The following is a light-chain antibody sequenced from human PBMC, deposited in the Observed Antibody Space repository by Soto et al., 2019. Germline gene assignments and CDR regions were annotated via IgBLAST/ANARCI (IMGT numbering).Light chain of an antibody. V-gene: IGLV1-47*02. CDR3: AAWDDSLSGYV. CDR2: SDN. Sequence: QSVLTQPPSASVTPGQRVSISCSGGRSNIGVNYVYWYQQLPGTAPKLLIYSDNQRPSGVPGRFSGSKSGTSASLAISGLRSDDEADYYCAAWDDSLSGYVFGTGTKVTVL. CDR1: RSNIGVNY. J-gene: IGLJ1*01.